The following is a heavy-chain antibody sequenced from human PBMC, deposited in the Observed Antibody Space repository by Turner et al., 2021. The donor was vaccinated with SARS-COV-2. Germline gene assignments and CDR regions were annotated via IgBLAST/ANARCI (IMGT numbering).Heavy chain of an antibody. D-gene: IGHD6-13*01. CDR3: ASSSGYSGSWYLKH. CDR1: GFTVSSNY. CDR2: IYSGGST. Sequence: EVQLMESGGGLVQPGGSLRDSRAASGFTVSSNYMSWVRQAPGKGLEWVSVIYSGGSTYYADSVKGRFTISRHNSKNTLYLQMNSLRAEDTAVYYCASSSGYSGSWYLKHWGQGTLVTVSS. V-gene: IGHV3-53*04. J-gene: IGHJ4*02.